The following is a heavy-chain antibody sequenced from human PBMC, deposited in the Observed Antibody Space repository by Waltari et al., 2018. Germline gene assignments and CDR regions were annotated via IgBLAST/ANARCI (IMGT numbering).Heavy chain of an antibody. CDR1: GFTFSGYA. CDR2: IYSGGST. V-gene: IGHV3-23*03. D-gene: IGHD6-19*01. CDR3: AKVQQWLVQDY. Sequence: EVQLLESGGGLVQPGGSLRLSCAASGFTFSGYAIRWVRQAPGKGLEWVSVIYSGGSTYYADSVKGRFTISRDNSKNTLYLQMNSLRAEDTAVYYCAKVQQWLVQDYWGQGTLVTVSS. J-gene: IGHJ4*02.